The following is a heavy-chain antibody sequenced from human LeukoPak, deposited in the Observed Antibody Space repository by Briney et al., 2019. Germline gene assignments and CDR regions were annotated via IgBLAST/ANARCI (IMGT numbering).Heavy chain of an antibody. CDR2: IIPIFGTA. J-gene: IGHJ5*02. CDR3: ARGYCSSTSCPTDPNWFDP. Sequence: ASVEVSCKASGGTFSSYAISWVRQAPGQGLEWMGGIIPIFGTANYAQKFQGRVTITADESTSTAYMELSSLRSEDTAVYYCARGYCSSTSCPTDPNWFDPWGQGTLVTVSS. V-gene: IGHV1-69*13. CDR1: GGTFSSYA. D-gene: IGHD2-2*01.